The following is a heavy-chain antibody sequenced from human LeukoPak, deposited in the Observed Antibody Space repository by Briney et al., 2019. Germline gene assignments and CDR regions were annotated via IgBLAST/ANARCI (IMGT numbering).Heavy chain of an antibody. CDR3: VCSAASYYSDY. CDR1: GGSFSSSYW. Sequence: SETLSLTCAVSGGSFSSSYWSRVRHQPREKRVWLSGKNYHSGSTNYNPSLKSRVTISVDKSKNQFSLKLSSVDAADKAWDLGVCSAASYYSDYWGQGTLVTVSS. J-gene: IGHJ4*02. CDR2: NYHSGST. D-gene: IGHD2-8*01. V-gene: IGHV4-4*02.